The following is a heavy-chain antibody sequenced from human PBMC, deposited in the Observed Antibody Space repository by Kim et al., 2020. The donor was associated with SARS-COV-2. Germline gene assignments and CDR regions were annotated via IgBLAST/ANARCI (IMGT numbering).Heavy chain of an antibody. J-gene: IGHJ4*02. V-gene: IGHV4-4*07. D-gene: IGHD6-19*01. CDR1: GGSFSSYR. CDR2: IHASGST. Sequence: SETLSLICTVSGGSFSSYRWSWIRQSAGKGLEWIGRIHASGSTNYNPSLKSRLTMSVDASQHQMSLKLSSVTAADTAMFYCARKVAGTDRRFDYWGQGILVTVSS. CDR3: ARKVAGTDRRFDY.